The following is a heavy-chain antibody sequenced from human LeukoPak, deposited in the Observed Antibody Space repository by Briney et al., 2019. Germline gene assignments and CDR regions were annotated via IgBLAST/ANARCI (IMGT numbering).Heavy chain of an antibody. V-gene: IGHV4-34*01. CDR3: ARVGPRHTSFDY. CDR1: GGSFSAYF. D-gene: IGHD5-18*01. CDR2: INHSGST. Sequence: PSETLSPTCAVYGGSFSAYFWTWIRQPPGKGLEWIGEINHSGSTNYNPSLKSRVTISVDTSNSQFSLNLNSVTAADTAVYYCARVGPRHTSFDYWGQGTLVTVSS. J-gene: IGHJ4*02.